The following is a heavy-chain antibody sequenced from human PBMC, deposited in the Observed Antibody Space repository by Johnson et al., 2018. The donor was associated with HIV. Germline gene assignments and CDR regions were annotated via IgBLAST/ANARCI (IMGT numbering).Heavy chain of an antibody. Sequence: VQLVESGGNVVRPGGSLRLSCTASGFTFDDYGMSWVRQVPGKGLEWVGRITSKTDGGTTDYAAPVKGRFTISRDDSKNTLYLQMNNLRAEDTAVYYCARGLAMGHDAFDIWGQGTMVTVSS. CDR1: GFTFDDYG. CDR3: ARGLAMGHDAFDI. CDR2: ITSKTDGGTT. J-gene: IGHJ3*02. V-gene: IGHV3-15*01. D-gene: IGHD1-26*01.